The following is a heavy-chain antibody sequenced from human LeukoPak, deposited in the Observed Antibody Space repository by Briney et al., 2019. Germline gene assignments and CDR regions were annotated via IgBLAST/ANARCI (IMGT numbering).Heavy chain of an antibody. CDR2: IKQDGSEK. CDR3: ARVYHSSSGRAIDY. D-gene: IGHD6-6*01. J-gene: IGHJ4*02. CDR1: GFTFSNYW. Sequence: PGGSLRLSCAASGFTFSNYWMCWVRQAPGKGLEWVANIKQDGSEKYYVGSVNGRFTISRDNAKNSLYLQMNSLRAEDTAVHYCARVYHSSSGRAIDYWGQGTLVTISS. V-gene: IGHV3-7*01.